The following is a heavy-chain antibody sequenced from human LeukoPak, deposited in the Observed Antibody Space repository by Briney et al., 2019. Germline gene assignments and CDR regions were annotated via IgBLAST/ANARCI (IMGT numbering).Heavy chain of an antibody. CDR3: VARELQLSRLFDY. D-gene: IGHD6-13*01. CDR1: GFTFSDYW. CDR2: IKEDGSEK. Sequence: PGGSLRLSCAASGFTFSDYWMNWVRQAPGKGLEWVANIKEDGSEKYYVDSVKGRFTISRDNAENSLYLQMNSLGAEDTAVYYCVARELQLSRLFDYWGQGTLVTVSS. J-gene: IGHJ4*02. V-gene: IGHV3-7*01.